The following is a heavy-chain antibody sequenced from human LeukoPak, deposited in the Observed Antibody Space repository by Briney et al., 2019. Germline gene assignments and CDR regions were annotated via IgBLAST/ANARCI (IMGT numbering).Heavy chain of an antibody. J-gene: IGHJ4*02. CDR3: ARGPYSSGWLDY. CDR2: INHSGST. CDR1: GGSVSSGGYY. V-gene: IGHV4-61*08. D-gene: IGHD6-19*01. Sequence: SETLSLTCTVSGGSVSSGGYYWSWIRQPPGKGLEWIGEINHSGSTNYNPSLKSRVTISVDTSKNQFSLKLSSVTAADTAVYYCARGPYSSGWLDYWGQGTLVTVSS.